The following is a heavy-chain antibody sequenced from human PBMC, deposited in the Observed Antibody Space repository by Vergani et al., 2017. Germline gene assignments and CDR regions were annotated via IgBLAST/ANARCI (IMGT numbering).Heavy chain of an antibody. J-gene: IGHJ6*02. V-gene: IGHV1-69*04. D-gene: IGHD4-23*01. Sequence: QVQLVQSGAEVKKPGSSVKVSCKASGGTFSSYAISWVRQAPGQGLEWMGRIIPILGIANYAQKFQGRVTITADKSTSTAYMELSSLRSEDTAVYYCASNGGNSGGFYYYGMDVWGQGTTVTVSS. CDR1: GGTFSSYA. CDR3: ASNGGNSGGFYYYGMDV. CDR2: IIPILGIA.